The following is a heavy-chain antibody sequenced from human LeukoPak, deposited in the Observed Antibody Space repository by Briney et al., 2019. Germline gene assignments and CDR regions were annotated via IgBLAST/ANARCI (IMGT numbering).Heavy chain of an antibody. CDR2: ISSSSSTI. V-gene: IGHV3-48*02. J-gene: IGHJ4*02. D-gene: IGHD3-10*01. CDR3: ARDRWNVLLWFGENVFDY. CDR1: GFTFSSYS. Sequence: GGSLRLSCAASGFTFSSYSMNWVRQAPGKGLEWVSYISSSSSTIYYADSVKGRFTISRDNAKNSLYLQMNSLRDEDTAVYYCARDRWNVLLWFGENVFDYWGQGTLVTVSS.